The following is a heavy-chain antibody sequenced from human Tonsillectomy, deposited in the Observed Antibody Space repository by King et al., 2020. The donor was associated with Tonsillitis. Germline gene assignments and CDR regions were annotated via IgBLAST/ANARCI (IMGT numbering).Heavy chain of an antibody. CDR2: IYYSGST. CDR1: GGSVSSGSYY. CDR3: ARDLYSSGWYYFDY. D-gene: IGHD6-19*01. Sequence: VQLQESGPGLVKPSETLSLTCTVSGGSVSSGSYYWSWIRQPPGKGLEWSGYIYYSGSTNYNPSLKGRVTISVDTSKNQFSLKLNSVTAADTAVYYCARDLYSSGWYYFDYWGQGTLVTVSS. V-gene: IGHV4-61*01. J-gene: IGHJ4*02.